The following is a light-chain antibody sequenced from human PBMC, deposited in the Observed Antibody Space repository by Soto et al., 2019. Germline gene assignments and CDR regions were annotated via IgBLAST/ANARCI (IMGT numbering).Light chain of an antibody. Sequence: DIQMTQSPSTLSASVGDRVTITCRASQSVSSWLAWFRQKPGKAPKLLIYKASSLQSGVSSRFSGRGSGTEFTLTISSLQPDDFATYYCRHYNSYSEAFGQGTKVDIK. CDR1: QSVSSW. V-gene: IGKV1-5*03. CDR2: KAS. CDR3: RHYNSYSEA. J-gene: IGKJ1*01.